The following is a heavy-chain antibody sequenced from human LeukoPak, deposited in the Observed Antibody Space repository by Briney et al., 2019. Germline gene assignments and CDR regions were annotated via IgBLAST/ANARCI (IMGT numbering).Heavy chain of an antibody. D-gene: IGHD3-16*01. J-gene: IGHJ4*02. Sequence: SETLSLTCTVSGGSMSSYYWIWIRQPPGKGLEWIGYIYYTGSINYNPSLKSRVTISVDTSKNQFSLKLSSVTAADTAVYYCARAGAGNEYVGLFDYWGQGTLVTVYS. CDR3: ARAGAGNEYVGLFDY. CDR2: IYYTGSI. V-gene: IGHV4-59*01. CDR1: GGSMSSYY.